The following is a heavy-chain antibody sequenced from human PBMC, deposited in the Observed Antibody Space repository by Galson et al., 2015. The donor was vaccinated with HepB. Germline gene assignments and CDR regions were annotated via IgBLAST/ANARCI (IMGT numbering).Heavy chain of an antibody. V-gene: IGHV3-33*01. CDR3: ASTKYYYDSSGYLPAGMDV. D-gene: IGHD3-22*01. CDR2: IWYNGSNK. J-gene: IGHJ6*02. Sequence: SLRLSCAASGFTFSSYGMHWVRQAPGKGLDWVAVIWYNGSNKYYADSVKGRFTISRDNSKNTLYLQMNSLRAEDTAVYYCASTKYYYDSSGYLPAGMDVWGQGTTVTVSS. CDR1: GFTFSSYG.